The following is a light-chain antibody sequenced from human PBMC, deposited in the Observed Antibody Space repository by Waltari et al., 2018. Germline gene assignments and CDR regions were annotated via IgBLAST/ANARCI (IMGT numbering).Light chain of an antibody. CDR2: DAA. V-gene: IGKV3-11*01. Sequence: EIVLTPSPAILSLSPGDRATLSCRASESVNTYLAWYQQKPGQAPRLLIYDAANRATGIPARFSGSGSGTDFTLTISSLEPEDSAVYYCQQRSIWPRTFGQGTKLEIK. J-gene: IGKJ2*01. CDR3: QQRSIWPRT. CDR1: ESVNTY.